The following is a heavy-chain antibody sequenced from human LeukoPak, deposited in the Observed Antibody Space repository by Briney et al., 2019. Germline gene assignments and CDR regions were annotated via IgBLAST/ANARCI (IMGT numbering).Heavy chain of an antibody. Sequence: PGRSLRLSCAASGFTFSSYAMHWVRQAPGKGLEWVAVISYDGSNKYYADSVKGRFTISRDNSKNTLYLQMNSLRAEDTAVYYCAKEGYSSSWYRFDYWGQGTLVTASS. D-gene: IGHD6-13*01. J-gene: IGHJ4*02. CDR1: GFTFSSYA. CDR2: ISYDGSNK. CDR3: AKEGYSSSWYRFDY. V-gene: IGHV3-30-3*01.